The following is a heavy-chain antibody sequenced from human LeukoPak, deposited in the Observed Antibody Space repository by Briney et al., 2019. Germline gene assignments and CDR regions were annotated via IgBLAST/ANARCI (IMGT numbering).Heavy chain of an antibody. CDR2: IYTSGST. CDR1: GGSISSGSYY. V-gene: IGHV4-61*02. J-gene: IGHJ6*02. D-gene: IGHD2-15*01. CDR3: ARTIGYCSGGSCFQDYYYYGMDV. Sequence: SQTLSLTCTVSGGSISSGSYYWSWIRQPAGTGLEWIGRIYTSGSTNYNPSLKSRVTISVDTSENQFSLKLSSVTAADTAVYYCARTIGYCSGGSCFQDYYYYGMDVWGQGTTVTVSS.